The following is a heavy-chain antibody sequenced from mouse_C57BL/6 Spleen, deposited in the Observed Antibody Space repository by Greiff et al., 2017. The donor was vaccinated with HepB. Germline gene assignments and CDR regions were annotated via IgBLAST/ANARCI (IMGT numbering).Heavy chain of an antibody. CDR2: IYPGDGDT. Sequence: QVQLQQSGAELVKPGASVKISCKASGYAFSSYWMNWVKQRPGKGLEWIGQIYPGDGDTNYNGKFKGKATLTADKSSSTAYMQLSSLTSEDSAVYFCARSYDGYLAWFAYWGQGTLVTVSA. CDR3: ARSYDGYLAWFAY. CDR1: GYAFSSYW. J-gene: IGHJ3*01. D-gene: IGHD2-3*01. V-gene: IGHV1-80*01.